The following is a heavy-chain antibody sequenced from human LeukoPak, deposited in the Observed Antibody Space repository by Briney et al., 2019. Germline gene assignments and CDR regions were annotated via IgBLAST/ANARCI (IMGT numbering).Heavy chain of an antibody. CDR1: GFTFSSYS. D-gene: IGHD3-10*01. Sequence: PGGSLRLSCAASGFTFSSYSMSWARQAPGKGLEWVSSISSSSSYIYYADSLKGRFTISRDNAKNSLYLQMNSLRAEDTAVYYCARDKDYGSGSYYTDYWGQGTLVTVSS. CDR2: ISSSSSYI. CDR3: ARDKDYGSGSYYTDY. V-gene: IGHV3-21*04. J-gene: IGHJ4*02.